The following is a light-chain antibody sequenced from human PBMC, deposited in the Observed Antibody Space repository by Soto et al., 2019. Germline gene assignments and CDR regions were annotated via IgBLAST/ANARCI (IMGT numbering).Light chain of an antibody. Sequence: EIVMTQSPATLSVSPGERATLSCRASQSVSSNLAWYQQKPGQAPRLLIYGASTRATGIPARFSGSGSGTEFTLTISSLQSEDVAVYYCQQHYTTPFNFGQGTKLEIK. J-gene: IGKJ2*01. CDR2: GAS. CDR1: QSVSSN. CDR3: QQHYTTPFN. V-gene: IGKV3-15*01.